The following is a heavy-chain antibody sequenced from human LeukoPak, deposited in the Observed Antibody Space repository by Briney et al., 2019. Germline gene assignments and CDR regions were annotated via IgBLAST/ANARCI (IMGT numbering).Heavy chain of an antibody. CDR3: ARTLVTSTEDYFDY. J-gene: IGHJ4*02. CDR1: GFTFSTYA. D-gene: IGHD4-17*01. Sequence: GGSLRLSCAASGFTFSTYAMHWVRQAPGKGLEWVAVISDDGNSKYYADSVKGRFTISRDNSKNTLYLQMNSLRAEDTAVYYCARTLVTSTEDYFDYWGQGTLVTVSS. V-gene: IGHV3-30*14. CDR2: ISDDGNSK.